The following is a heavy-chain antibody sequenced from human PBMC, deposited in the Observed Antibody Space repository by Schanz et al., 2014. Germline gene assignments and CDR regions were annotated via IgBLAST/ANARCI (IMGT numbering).Heavy chain of an antibody. CDR3: ARVPYGSGSYWDY. Sequence: QVQMVESGGGVVQPGRSLRLSCAASGFAFSVYGMHWVRQAPGKGPEWVAVIWSDGSTKYYADSVKGRFTISRDNSKNTLYLQMNSLRADDTAVYYCARVPYGSGSYWDYWGQGTLVAVSS. J-gene: IGHJ4*02. D-gene: IGHD3-10*01. CDR1: GFAFSVYG. V-gene: IGHV3-33*01. CDR2: IWSDGSTK.